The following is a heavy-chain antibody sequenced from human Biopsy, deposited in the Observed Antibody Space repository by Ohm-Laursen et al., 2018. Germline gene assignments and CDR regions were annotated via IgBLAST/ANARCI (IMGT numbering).Heavy chain of an antibody. V-gene: IGHV4-31*03. CDR2: IHYSGNT. J-gene: IGHJ5*02. CDR3: SEAGGGKIYCP. D-gene: IGHD3-16*01. Sequence: SQTLSLTCTVSGVSINTGGYYWTWIRQHPGTGLEWIGYIHYSGNTLYNPSLKSRLTISVDTSRNQFSLKLTSVTAADTALYYCSEAGGGKIYCPLGQGTLVPVSS. CDR1: GVSINTGGYY.